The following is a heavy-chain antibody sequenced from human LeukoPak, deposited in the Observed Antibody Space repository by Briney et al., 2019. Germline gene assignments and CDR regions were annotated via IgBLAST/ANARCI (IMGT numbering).Heavy chain of an antibody. CDR1: GFTFSSYA. CDR3: AISLRQQLNY. Sequence: GGSLRLSCSASGFTFSSYAMYWVRQAPGKGLEYVSAINGNGGATSYADSVKGRFTISRDNAKNSLYLQMNSLRAEDTAVYYCAISLRQQLNYWGQGTLVTVSS. J-gene: IGHJ4*02. D-gene: IGHD6-13*01. V-gene: IGHV3-64*04. CDR2: INGNGGAT.